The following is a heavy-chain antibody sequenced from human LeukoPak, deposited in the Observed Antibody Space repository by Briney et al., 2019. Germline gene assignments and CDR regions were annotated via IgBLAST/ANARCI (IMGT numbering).Heavy chain of an antibody. D-gene: IGHD2-2*02. J-gene: IGHJ6*02. CDR2: FDPEDGET. CDR1: GYTLTELS. Sequence: ASVTVSCKVTGYTLTELSMHWVRQAPGKGLEWMGGFDPEDGETIYAQKFQGRVTMTEDTSTDTAYMELSSLRSEDTAVYYCAAAPCTSCYKGSYYYYYGMDVWGQGTTVTVSS. V-gene: IGHV1-24*01. CDR3: AAAPCTSCYKGSYYYYYGMDV.